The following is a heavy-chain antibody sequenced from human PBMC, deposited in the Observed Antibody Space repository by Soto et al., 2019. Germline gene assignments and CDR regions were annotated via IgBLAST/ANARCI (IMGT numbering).Heavy chain of an antibody. CDR1: GGSISSSSYY. Sequence: QPQLQESGPGLVKPSETLSLTCTVSGGSISSSSYYWGWIRQPPGKGLEWIGSIYYSGSTYYNPSLKSRVTISVDTSKNQFSLKLSSVTAADTAVYYCARQGYDFWSGYQNWFDPWGQGTLVTVSS. V-gene: IGHV4-39*01. J-gene: IGHJ5*02. D-gene: IGHD3-3*01. CDR3: ARQGYDFWSGYQNWFDP. CDR2: IYYSGST.